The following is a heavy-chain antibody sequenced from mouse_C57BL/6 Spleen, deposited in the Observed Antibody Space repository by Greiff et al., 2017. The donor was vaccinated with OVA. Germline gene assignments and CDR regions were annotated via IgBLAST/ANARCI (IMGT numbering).Heavy chain of an antibody. V-gene: IGHV1-55*01. Sequence: QVQLQQPGAEFVKPGASVKMSCKGSGYTFTSYWITWVKQRPGQGLEWIGDIYPGSGSTNYKEKFKSKATLTVDTSSSTAYMQLHSLTSEDSAVYYCARSTETGFAWFGYWGQGTLVTVSA. CDR2: IYPGSGST. CDR1: GYTFTSYW. D-gene: IGHD4-1*02. CDR3: ARSTETGFAWFGY. J-gene: IGHJ3*01.